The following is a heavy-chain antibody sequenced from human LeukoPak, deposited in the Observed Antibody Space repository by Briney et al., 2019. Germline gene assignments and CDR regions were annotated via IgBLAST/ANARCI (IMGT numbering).Heavy chain of an antibody. CDR3: ARGGYCGGDCYFHY. CDR2: IYSSGST. CDR1: GGSISSGIYY. Sequence: SETLSLTCTVSGGSISSGIYYWSWIRQPAGKGLEWIGRIYSSGSTNYNPSLKSRVTISVDTSKNQFSLKLSSVTAADTAVYYCARGGYCGGDCYFHYWGQGTLVTVSS. D-gene: IGHD2-21*02. V-gene: IGHV4-61*02. J-gene: IGHJ4*02.